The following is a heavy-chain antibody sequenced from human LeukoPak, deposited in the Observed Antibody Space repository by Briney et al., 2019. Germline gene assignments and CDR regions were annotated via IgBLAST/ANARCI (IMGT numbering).Heavy chain of an antibody. CDR1: GGSINNYY. CDR3: ASGYSSGWYSAFDY. J-gene: IGHJ4*02. V-gene: IGHV4-4*09. Sequence: SETLSLTCTVSGGSINNYYWSWIRQPPGKRLEWITYIHSTGSTDYNPSLKSRVTISLDTPKNQFSLKVTSVTAADTAVYYCASGYSSGWYSAFDYWGQGTLVTVSS. CDR2: IHSTGST. D-gene: IGHD6-19*01.